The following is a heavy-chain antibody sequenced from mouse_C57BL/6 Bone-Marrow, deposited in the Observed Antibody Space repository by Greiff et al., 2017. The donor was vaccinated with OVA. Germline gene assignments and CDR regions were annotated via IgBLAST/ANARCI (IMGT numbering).Heavy chain of an antibody. CDR2: IYPGDGDT. Sequence: SGPELVKPGASVKISCKASGYAFSSSWMNWVKQRPGKGLEWIGRIYPGDGDTNYNGKFKGKATLTADKSSSTAYMQLSSLTSEDSAVYFCARRKSNWAFDYWGQGTTLTVSS. CDR1: GYAFSSSW. CDR3: ARRKSNWAFDY. D-gene: IGHD4-1*01. J-gene: IGHJ2*01. V-gene: IGHV1-82*01.